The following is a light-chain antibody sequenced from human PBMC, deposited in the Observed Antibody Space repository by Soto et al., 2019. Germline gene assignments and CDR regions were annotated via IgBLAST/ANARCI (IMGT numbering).Light chain of an antibody. J-gene: IGKJ1*01. Sequence: EIVLTQSPAILSLSPGERATLSCRASQSVGRYLVWYQQKPGQAPSLLIYDASNRATGVPARFSGSGSGTDFTLTISSLESEDFAVYYCQHRKNWPWTLGQGTKV. CDR3: QHRKNWPWT. CDR1: QSVGRY. V-gene: IGKV3-11*01. CDR2: DAS.